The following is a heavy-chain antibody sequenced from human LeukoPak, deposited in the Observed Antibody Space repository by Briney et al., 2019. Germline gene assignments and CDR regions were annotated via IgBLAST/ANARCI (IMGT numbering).Heavy chain of an antibody. CDR2: ISGSGGST. CDR1: GFTFSSYA. D-gene: IGHD1-26*01. J-gene: IGHJ4*02. CDR3: AELRVGAEFDY. Sequence: GGSLRLSCAASGFTFSSYAVSWVRQAPGKGLEWVSAISGSGGSTYYADSVKGRFTISRDNSKNTLYLQMNSLRAEDTAVYYCAELRVGAEFDYWGQGTLVTVSS. V-gene: IGHV3-23*01.